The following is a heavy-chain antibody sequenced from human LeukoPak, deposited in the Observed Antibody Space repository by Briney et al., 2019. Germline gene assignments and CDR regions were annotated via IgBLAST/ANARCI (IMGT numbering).Heavy chain of an antibody. D-gene: IGHD1-1*01. CDR1: GGTVSSYA. V-gene: IGHV1-69*06. Sequence: SVKVSCKASGGTVSSYAISWVRQAPGQGLEWMGGIIPIFGTANYAQKFQGRVTITADKSTSTAYMELSSLRSEDTAVYYCARAGPTTGTSKSQYYYYYYGMDVWGKGTTVTVSS. CDR3: ARAGPTTGTSKSQYYYYYYGMDV. J-gene: IGHJ6*04. CDR2: IIPIFGTA.